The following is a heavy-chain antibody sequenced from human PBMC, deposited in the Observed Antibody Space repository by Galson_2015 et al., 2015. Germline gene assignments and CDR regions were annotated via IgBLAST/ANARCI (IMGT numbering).Heavy chain of an antibody. V-gene: IGHV3-33*01. CDR2: IWYDGSNK. J-gene: IGHJ4*02. D-gene: IGHD4-17*01. CDR1: GFTFSSYG. CDR3: ARVSGDYCLDY. Sequence: SLRLSCAASGFTFSSYGMHWVRQAPGKGLEWVAVIWYDGSNKYYADSVKGRFTISRDNSKNTLYLQMNSLRAEDTAVYYCARVSGDYCLDYWGQGTLVTVSS.